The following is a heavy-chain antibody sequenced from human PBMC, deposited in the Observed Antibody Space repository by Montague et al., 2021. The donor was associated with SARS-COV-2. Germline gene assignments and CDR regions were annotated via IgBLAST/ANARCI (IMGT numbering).Heavy chain of an antibody. V-gene: IGHV6-1*01. Sequence: AISGDSVSSNSAAWKWIRQSPSRGLEWLGRTYYRSKWHNDYAESVKSRITINPDTSKNQISLQLNSVTPEDTAVYYCARAYCGGDCYFYWYFDLWGRGTLVTVSS. CDR2: TYYRSKWHN. CDR1: GDSVSSNSAA. CDR3: ARAYCGGDCYFYWYFDL. D-gene: IGHD2-21*02. J-gene: IGHJ2*01.